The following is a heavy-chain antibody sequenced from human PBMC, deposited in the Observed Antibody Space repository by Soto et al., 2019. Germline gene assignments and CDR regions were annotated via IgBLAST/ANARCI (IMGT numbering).Heavy chain of an antibody. CDR2: IYSGGST. D-gene: IGHD6-13*01. Sequence: EVQLVESGGGLVQPGGSLRLSCAASGFTVSSNYMSWVRQAPGKGLEWVSVIYSGGSTYYADSVKGRFTISRDNSKNTLYLQMNSLRAEDTALYYCARDYGRYISSWPPPFDYWGQGTLVTVSS. V-gene: IGHV3-66*01. CDR3: ARDYGRYISSWPPPFDY. J-gene: IGHJ4*02. CDR1: GFTVSSNY.